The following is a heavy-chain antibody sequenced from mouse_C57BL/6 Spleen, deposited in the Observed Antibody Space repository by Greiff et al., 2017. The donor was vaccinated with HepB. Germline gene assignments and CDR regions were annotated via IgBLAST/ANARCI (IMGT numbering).Heavy chain of an antibody. CDR3: TRGAGPWFAY. CDR2: IDPETGGT. V-gene: IGHV1-15*01. Sequence: QVQLKQSGAELVRPGASVTLSCKASGYTFTDYEMPWVKQTPVHGLEWIGAIDPETGGTAYNQKFKGKAILTADKSSSTAYMELRSLTSEDSAVYYCTRGAGPWFAYWGQGTLVTVSA. CDR1: GYTFTDYE. D-gene: IGHD3-3*01. J-gene: IGHJ3*01.